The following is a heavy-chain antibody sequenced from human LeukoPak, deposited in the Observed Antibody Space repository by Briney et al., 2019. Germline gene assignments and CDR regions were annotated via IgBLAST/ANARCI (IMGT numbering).Heavy chain of an antibody. CDR3: ARGDLRYYDSSGYYDY. V-gene: IGHV4-4*07. CDR1: GGSISSYY. CDR2: IYTSGST. J-gene: IGHJ4*02. Sequence: SETLSLTCTVSGGSISSYYWSWIRQPPGKGLEWIGRIYTSGSTNYNPSLKSRVTMSVDTSKNQFSLKLSSVTAADTAVYYCARGDLRYYDSSGYYDYWGQGTLVTVSS. D-gene: IGHD3-22*01.